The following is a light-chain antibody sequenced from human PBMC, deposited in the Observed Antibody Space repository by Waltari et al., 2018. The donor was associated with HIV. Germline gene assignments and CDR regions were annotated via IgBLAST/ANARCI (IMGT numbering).Light chain of an antibody. CDR1: SGSVSTTYY. J-gene: IGLJ1*01. CDR2: STN. Sequence: QTVVTQEPSFSVSPGGTVTLTCGLSSGSVSTTYYPSWYQQTPGQAPRTLIYSTNTRSSGVPDRFSGSKSGNTASLTISGLQAEDEADYHCCSHAGNFIFVFGTGTKVTVL. V-gene: IGLV8-61*01. CDR3: CSHAGNFIFV.